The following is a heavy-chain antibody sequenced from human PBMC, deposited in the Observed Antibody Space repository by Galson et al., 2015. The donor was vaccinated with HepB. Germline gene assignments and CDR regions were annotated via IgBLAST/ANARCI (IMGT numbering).Heavy chain of an antibody. D-gene: IGHD1-14*01. CDR1: GFTFSTYA. V-gene: IGHV3-30-3*01. CDR2: ISDDGYNK. J-gene: IGHJ4*02. CDR3: ARTLAAGDY. Sequence: SLRLSCAVSGFTFSTYAMHWVRQAPGKGLEWVAVISDDGYNKYYAASVKGRFTISRDNSKNTLYLQMNSLRAEDTAVYYCARTLAAGDYWGQGALVTVSS.